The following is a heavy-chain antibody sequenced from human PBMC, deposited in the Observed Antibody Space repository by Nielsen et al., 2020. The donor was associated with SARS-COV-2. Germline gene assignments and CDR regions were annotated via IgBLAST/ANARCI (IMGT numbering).Heavy chain of an antibody. D-gene: IGHD6-19*01. Sequence: SVKVSCKASGGTFSSYAISWVRQAPGQGLGWMGGIIPIFGTANYAQKFQGRVTITADESTSTAYMELSSLRSEDMAVYYCARGGYPAVAPRDWGQGTLVTVSS. CDR1: GGTFSSYA. V-gene: IGHV1-69*13. CDR2: IIPIFGTA. CDR3: ARGGYPAVAPRD. J-gene: IGHJ4*02.